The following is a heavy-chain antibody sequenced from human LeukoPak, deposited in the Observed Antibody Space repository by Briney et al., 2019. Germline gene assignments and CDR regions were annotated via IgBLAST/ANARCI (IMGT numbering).Heavy chain of an antibody. V-gene: IGHV3-23*01. J-gene: IGHJ4*02. Sequence: GGSLRLSCAASGFTFSSYALSWVRQAPGKGLEWVSTIGGSGDSTYDTDSVKGRFTISRDNSKNTPYLQMNSLRAEDTAVYYCARRNPYYFDYWGQGTLVTVSS. CDR3: ARRNPYYFDY. CDR2: IGGSGDST. CDR1: GFTFSSYA.